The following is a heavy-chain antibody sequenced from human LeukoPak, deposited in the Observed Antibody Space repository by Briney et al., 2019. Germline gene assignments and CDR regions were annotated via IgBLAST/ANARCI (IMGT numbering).Heavy chain of an antibody. CDR1: GGSFSGYY. CDR3: ARIRLMVAFDI. CDR2: INHSGST. J-gene: IGHJ3*02. Sequence: SETLSLTCAFYGGSFSGYYWSWIRQPPGKGLEWIGEINHSGSTNYNPSLKSRVTISVDTSKNQFSLKLSSVTAADTAVYYCARIRLMVAFDIWGQGTMVTVAS. V-gene: IGHV4-34*01. D-gene: IGHD2-8*01.